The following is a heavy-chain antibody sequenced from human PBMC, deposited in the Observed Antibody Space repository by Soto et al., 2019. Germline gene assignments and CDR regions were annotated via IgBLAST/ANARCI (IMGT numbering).Heavy chain of an antibody. CDR2: IWYDGSNK. Sequence: GGSLRLSCAASGFTFSSYGMHWVRQAPGKRLEWVAVIWYDGSNKYYADSVKGRFTISRDNSKNTLYLQMNSLRAEDTAVYYCARDTYCSSTSCYRPLFDYYYMDVWGKGTTVTVSS. J-gene: IGHJ6*03. CDR3: ARDTYCSSTSCYRPLFDYYYMDV. CDR1: GFTFSSYG. D-gene: IGHD2-2*02. V-gene: IGHV3-33*01.